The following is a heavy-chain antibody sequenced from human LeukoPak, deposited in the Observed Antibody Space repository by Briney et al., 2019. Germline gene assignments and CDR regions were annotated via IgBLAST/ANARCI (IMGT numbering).Heavy chain of an antibody. CDR1: GYTVTSYG. Sequence: GASVKVSCKASGYTVTSYGINWVRQAHGQGLEWMGWISAYNGNTNYAQKLQGRVTMTTDTSTSTAYMELRSLRSDDTAVYYCVRDSLYYYGMDVWGQGTTVTVSS. CDR3: VRDSLYYYGMDV. V-gene: IGHV1-18*01. J-gene: IGHJ6*02. CDR2: ISAYNGNT.